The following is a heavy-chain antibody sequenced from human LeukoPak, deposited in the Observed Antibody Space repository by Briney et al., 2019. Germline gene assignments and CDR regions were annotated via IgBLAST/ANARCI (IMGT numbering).Heavy chain of an antibody. Sequence: GGSLRLSCAASGFTFSSYGMSWVRQAPGKGLEWVSAISGSGGSTYYADSVKGRFTISRDNSKNTLYLQMNSLRAEDTAVYYCAKDLRDYGAPNYFDYWGQGTLVTVSS. CDR2: ISGSGGST. CDR1: GFTFSSYG. CDR3: AKDLRDYGAPNYFDY. J-gene: IGHJ4*02. D-gene: IGHD4-17*01. V-gene: IGHV3-23*01.